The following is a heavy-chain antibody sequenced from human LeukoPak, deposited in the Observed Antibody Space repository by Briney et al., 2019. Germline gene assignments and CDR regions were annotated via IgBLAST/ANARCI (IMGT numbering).Heavy chain of an antibody. CDR2: IYYSGST. J-gene: IGHJ6*02. CDR3: ARVSPGQWLTYYYYGMDV. D-gene: IGHD6-19*01. CDR1: GGSISSSSYY. V-gene: IGHV4-39*07. Sequence: SETLSLTCTVSGGSISSSSYYWGWIRQPPGKGLEWIGSIYYSGSTYYNPSLKSRVTISVDTSKNQFSLKLSSVTAADTAVYYCARVSPGQWLTYYYYGMDVWGQGTTVTVSS.